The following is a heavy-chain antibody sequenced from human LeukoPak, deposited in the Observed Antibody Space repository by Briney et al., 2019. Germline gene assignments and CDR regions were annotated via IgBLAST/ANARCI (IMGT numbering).Heavy chain of an antibody. J-gene: IGHJ4*02. CDR2: LNPNSGGT. D-gene: IGHD5-18*01. Sequence: GASVKVSCKASGYTFTGYYMHWVRQAPGQGLEWMGRLNPNSGGTDYAQKFQGRVTMTRDTSISPAYMELSRLKTDDTAVYYCARERAMAHALDYWGQGTLVTVSS. V-gene: IGHV1-2*06. CDR1: GYTFTGYY. CDR3: ARERAMAHALDY.